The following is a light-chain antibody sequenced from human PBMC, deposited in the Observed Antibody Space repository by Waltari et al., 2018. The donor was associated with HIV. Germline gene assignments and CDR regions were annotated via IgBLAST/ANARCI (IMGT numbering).Light chain of an antibody. CDR1: QSGRNK. V-gene: IGKV3-15*01. CDR2: DAS. J-gene: IGKJ4*01. CDR3: QQYNNWLT. Sequence: IVMTQSPATLSVSPGERANLSCMSGQSGRNKLAWYQQKAGQAPRLLIYDASTRATGVPARFSGSGSGTDFTLTISSLQSGDFAIYYCQQYNNWLTFGGGTKVEIK.